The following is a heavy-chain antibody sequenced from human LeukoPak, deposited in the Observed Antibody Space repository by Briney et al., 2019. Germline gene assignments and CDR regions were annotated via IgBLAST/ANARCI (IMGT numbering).Heavy chain of an antibody. CDR1: GGTFSSYA. CDR2: IIPIFGTA. D-gene: IGHD2-2*01. Sequence: SVKVSCKASGGTFSSYAISWVRQAPGQGLEWMGGIIPIFGTANYAQKFQGRVTITADESTSTAYMELSSLRSEDTAVYYCGAIAVARRWFDPWGQGTLVTVS. J-gene: IGHJ5*02. CDR3: GAIAVARRWFDP. V-gene: IGHV1-69*01.